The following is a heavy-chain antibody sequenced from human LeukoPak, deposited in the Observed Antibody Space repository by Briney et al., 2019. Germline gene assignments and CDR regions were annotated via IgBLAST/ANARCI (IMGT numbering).Heavy chain of an antibody. Sequence: PGGSLRLSCAASGFTVSSNYMSWVRQAPGKGLEWVSVIYSGGSTYYAGSVKGRFTISRDNSKSTLYIQMNSLRAEDTAVYYCARDYDFWSSPFDYWGQGTLVTVSS. V-gene: IGHV3-53*01. CDR3: ARDYDFWSSPFDY. J-gene: IGHJ4*02. CDR2: IYSGGST. CDR1: GFTVSSNY. D-gene: IGHD3-3*01.